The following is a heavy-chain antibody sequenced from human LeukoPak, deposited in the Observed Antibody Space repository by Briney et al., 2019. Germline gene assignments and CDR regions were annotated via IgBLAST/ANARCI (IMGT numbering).Heavy chain of an antibody. Sequence: SQTLSLTCAISGDSVSSNSAAWNWIRQSPSRGLEWLRRTHYRTKWYSDYAVSVNSRIIINPDTYKNQFFLQLSSVTPEDTAVYYCARSSRGQLWTLDYWGQGTLVAVSS. CDR3: ARSSRGQLWTLDY. V-gene: IGHV6-1*01. D-gene: IGHD3/OR15-3a*01. CDR2: THYRTKWYS. CDR1: GDSVSSNSAA. J-gene: IGHJ4*02.